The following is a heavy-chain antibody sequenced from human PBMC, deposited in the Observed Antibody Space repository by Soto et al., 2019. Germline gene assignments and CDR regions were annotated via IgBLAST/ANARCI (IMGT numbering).Heavy chain of an antibody. Sequence: QVQLVQSGAEVKKPGASVTVSCKPSGYTFSNYYMHWVRQAPGQGLEWMGIIDPSDGSTTFAQKFQGRVTLTRDTSTSTFYMELNSLRSEDTALYYCARDYNTSLGGFDPWGQGTLVTVSS. CDR2: IDPSDGST. CDR1: GYTFSNYY. J-gene: IGHJ5*02. V-gene: IGHV1-46*01. CDR3: ARDYNTSLGGFDP. D-gene: IGHD2-2*01.